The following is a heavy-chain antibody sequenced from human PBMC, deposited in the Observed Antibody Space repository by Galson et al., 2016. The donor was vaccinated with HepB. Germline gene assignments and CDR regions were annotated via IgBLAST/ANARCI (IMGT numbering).Heavy chain of an antibody. J-gene: IGHJ5*02. D-gene: IGHD2-2*01. CDR3: ARDRQILSAPTPAYNWLDP. CDR2: ISTHTQST. Sequence: SVKVSCKASGYSFTSYGVTWVPQAPGQGLEWIGWISTHTQSTNYAQSVQGRLTLTTDTSTTTAYMELRSLTSDDTAVYYCARDRQILSAPTPAYNWLDPWGQGTLVTVSS. CDR1: GYSFTSYG. V-gene: IGHV1-18*01.